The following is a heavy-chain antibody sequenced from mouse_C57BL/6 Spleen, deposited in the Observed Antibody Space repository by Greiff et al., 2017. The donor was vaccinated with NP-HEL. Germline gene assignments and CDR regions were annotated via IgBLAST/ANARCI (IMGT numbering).Heavy chain of an antibody. CDR2: IDPSDSYT. CDR1: GYTFTSYW. Sequence: QVQLQQPGAELVMPGASVKLSCKASGYTFTSYWMHWVKQRPGQGLEWIGEIDPSDSYTNYNQKFKGKSTLTVDKSSSTAYMQLSSLTSEDSAVYYCARARSGYVDYAMDYWGQGTSVTVSS. V-gene: IGHV1-69*01. J-gene: IGHJ4*01. D-gene: IGHD3-2*02. CDR3: ARARSGYVDYAMDY.